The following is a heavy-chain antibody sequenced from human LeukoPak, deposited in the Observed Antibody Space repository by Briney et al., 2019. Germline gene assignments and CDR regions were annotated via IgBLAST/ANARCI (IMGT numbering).Heavy chain of an antibody. D-gene: IGHD3-22*01. CDR1: GGSISSYY. Sequence: PSETLSLTCTVSGGSISSYYWSWIRQPPGKGLEWIGYIYYSGSTYYNPSLKSRVTISVDTSKNQFSLKLSSVTAADTAVYYCARHLNYYDSSGYYSYFDYWGQGTLVTVSS. J-gene: IGHJ4*02. CDR3: ARHLNYYDSSGYYSYFDY. V-gene: IGHV4-59*08. CDR2: IYYSGST.